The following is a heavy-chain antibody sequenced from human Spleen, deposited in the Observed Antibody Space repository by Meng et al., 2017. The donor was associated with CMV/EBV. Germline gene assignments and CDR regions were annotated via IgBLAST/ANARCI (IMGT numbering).Heavy chain of an antibody. CDR1: GFTFTDYY. CDR2: ISSSGGGRTI. Sequence: GGSLRLSCAASGFTFTDYYMSWIRQDPGKGLEWVSYISSSGGGRTIYYAASVKGRFTISRDNAKNSLYLQMNSLRAEDTAVYYCASGYSSSWSPSGYFDYWGQGTLVTVSS. V-gene: IGHV3-11*01. D-gene: IGHD6-13*01. CDR3: ASGYSSSWSPSGYFDY. J-gene: IGHJ4*02.